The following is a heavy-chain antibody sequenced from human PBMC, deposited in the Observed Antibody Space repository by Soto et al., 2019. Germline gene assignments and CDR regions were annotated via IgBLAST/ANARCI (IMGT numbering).Heavy chain of an antibody. CDR2: IYHSGST. CDR3: ARERSSGWNDVSQWFDP. Sequence: QVQLQESGPGLVKPSGTLSLTCAVSGGSISSSNWWSWVRQPPGKGLEWIGEIYHSGSTNYNPSLKSRVTISVDKSKNQFPLKLSSVTAADTAVYYCARERSSGWNDVSQWFDPWGQGTLVTVSS. CDR1: GGSISSSNW. V-gene: IGHV4-4*02. J-gene: IGHJ5*02. D-gene: IGHD1-1*01.